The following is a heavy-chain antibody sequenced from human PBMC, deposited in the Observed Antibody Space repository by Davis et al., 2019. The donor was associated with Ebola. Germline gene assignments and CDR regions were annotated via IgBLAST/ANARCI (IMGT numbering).Heavy chain of an antibody. CDR1: GFTFSSYS. J-gene: IGHJ6*03. CDR2: ISSSSSTI. D-gene: IGHD5-18*01. V-gene: IGHV3-48*02. CDR3: ARSFEYSYAQAYYYYYMDV. Sequence: GESLKISCAASGFTFSSYSMNWVRQAPGKGLEWVSYISSSSSTIYYADSVKGRFTISRDNAKNSLYLQMNSLRDEDTAVYYCARSFEYSYAQAYYYYYMDVWGKGTTVTVSS.